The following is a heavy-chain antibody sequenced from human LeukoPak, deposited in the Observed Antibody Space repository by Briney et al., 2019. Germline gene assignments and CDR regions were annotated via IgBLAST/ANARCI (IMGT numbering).Heavy chain of an antibody. CDR3: AKDSQPRLLWFGELFYYFDY. D-gene: IGHD3-10*01. CDR2: IYYSGST. CDR1: GGSISSYY. V-gene: IGHV4-59*01. Sequence: PSETLSLTCTVSGGSISSYYWSWIRQPPGKGLEWIGYIYYSGSTNYNPSLKSRVTISVDTSKNQFSLKLSSVTAADTAVYYCAKDSQPRLLWFGELFYYFDYWGQGTLVTVSS. J-gene: IGHJ4*02.